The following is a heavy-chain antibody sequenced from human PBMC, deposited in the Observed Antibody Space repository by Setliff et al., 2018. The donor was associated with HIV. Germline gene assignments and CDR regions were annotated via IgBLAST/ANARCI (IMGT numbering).Heavy chain of an antibody. CDR3: AKVMITTTWAFDF. CDR2: IGGAHDGNT. Sequence: SLRLSCAASGFTFSTYSMVWVRQAPGKGLEWVSGIGGAHDGNTYHADSVKGRFTIFRENSKNILYLQMSNLRAEDTALYYCAKVMITTTWAFDFWGQGTPVTVSS. CDR1: GFTFSTYS. V-gene: IGHV3-23*01. D-gene: IGHD1-26*01. J-gene: IGHJ4*02.